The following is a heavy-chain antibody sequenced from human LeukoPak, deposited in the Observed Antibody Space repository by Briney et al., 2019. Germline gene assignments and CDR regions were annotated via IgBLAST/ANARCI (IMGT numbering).Heavy chain of an antibody. V-gene: IGHV3-7*03. CDR2: IKQDGSEK. CDR3: ARDRSWLQDYGMDV. Sequence: GGSLRLSCAASGFTFSSYWMSWVRQAPGKGLEWMANIKQDGSEKYYVDSVKGRFTISRDNAKNSLYLQMNSLRAEDTAVYYCARDRSWLQDYGMDVWGQGTTVTVSS. D-gene: IGHD5-24*01. J-gene: IGHJ6*02. CDR1: GFTFSSYW.